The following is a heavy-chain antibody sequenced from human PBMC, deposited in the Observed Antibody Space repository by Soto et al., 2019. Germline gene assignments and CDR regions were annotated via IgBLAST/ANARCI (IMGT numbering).Heavy chain of an antibody. CDR1: GFTFSNYG. Sequence: GGSLRLSCAASGFTFSNYGMHWVRQAPGKGLEWVAIICHYGNNKYYADSVRGRFIISRDNSKNRLYLQMNSLRAEDTAVYYCASDLVGASDSYGLDVWGQGTPVTVSS. J-gene: IGHJ6*02. CDR3: ASDLVGASDSYGLDV. CDR2: ICHYGNNK. V-gene: IGHV3-33*01. D-gene: IGHD1-26*01.